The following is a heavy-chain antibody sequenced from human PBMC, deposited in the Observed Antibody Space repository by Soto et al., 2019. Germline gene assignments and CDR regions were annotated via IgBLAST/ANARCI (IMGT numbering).Heavy chain of an antibody. CDR2: IYYSGST. J-gene: IGHJ4*02. CDR3: ARGQSNYYGYYFDY. V-gene: IGHV4-61*03. D-gene: IGHD3-10*01. Sequence: SETLSLTCTVSGGSVSSGSYYWSWIRQPPGKGLEWIGYIYYSGSTNYNPSLKSRVTISVDTSKNHFSLKVSPVTAADTAVYYCARGQSNYYGYYFDYWGQGTLVTVSS. CDR1: GGSVSSGSYY.